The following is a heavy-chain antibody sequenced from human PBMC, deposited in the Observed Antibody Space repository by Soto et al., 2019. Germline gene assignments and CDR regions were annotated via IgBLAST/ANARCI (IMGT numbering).Heavy chain of an antibody. J-gene: IGHJ5*02. V-gene: IGHV4-39*01. CDR1: GGSISSSSYF. CDR3: ARHPSDFWFAP. Sequence: QLQLQESGPGLVKPSETLSLTCSVSGGSISSSSYFWGWIRQPPGKGLEWIGSIYYSGSTYYNPSPKXRXTXSXXTSTNPCSLKPSSVPAADTAVYCGARHPSDFWFAPWGQGTLVTVSS. CDR2: IYYSGST. D-gene: IGHD2-21*02.